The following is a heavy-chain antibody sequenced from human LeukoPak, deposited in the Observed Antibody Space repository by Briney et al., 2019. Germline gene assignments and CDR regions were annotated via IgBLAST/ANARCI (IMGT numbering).Heavy chain of an antibody. J-gene: IGHJ5*02. CDR3: AKDQSGGWGMFDT. CDR2: LSTSGAST. D-gene: IGHD6-19*01. Sequence: GGSLRLSCTASGFTFTNYAMNWVRQAPGKGLEWVSTLSTSGASTYYADSVKGRFTISRDNSKSMLFLQMNSLRAEDTAVYYCAKDQSGGWGMFDTWGQGTLVTVSS. CDR1: GFTFTNYA. V-gene: IGHV3-23*01.